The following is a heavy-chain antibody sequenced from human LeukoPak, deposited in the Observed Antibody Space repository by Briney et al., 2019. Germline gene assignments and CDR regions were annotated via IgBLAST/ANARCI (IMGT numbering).Heavy chain of an antibody. CDR3: SRRGSVPVEYLQY. CDR1: GYTFTGYY. D-gene: IGHD6-19*01. J-gene: IGHJ1*01. Sequence: ASVKVSCKASGYTFTGYYMHWVRQAPGQGLECMGWINPNNGGTNYAQKFQGRITMTRDTSINTAYMELSWLGSDDTAVYYCSRRGSVPVEYLQYWGQGTLITVSS. V-gene: IGHV1-2*02. CDR2: INPNNGGT.